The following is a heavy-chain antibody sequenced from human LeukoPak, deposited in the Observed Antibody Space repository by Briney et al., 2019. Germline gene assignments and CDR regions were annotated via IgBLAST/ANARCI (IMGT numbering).Heavy chain of an antibody. D-gene: IGHD4-17*01. Sequence: GAAVKVSFKASGRSFSTYAISWVRQAPGQGLEWLGGIIPTFGTTNYAQKFQGRVTITTYEVTTTPYIADMKLSSLGSDDTAVYYCSNNALGDYAFDYWGRGTLVTVSS. J-gene: IGHJ4*02. V-gene: IGHV1-69*05. CDR1: GRSFSTYA. CDR3: SNNALGDYAFDY. CDR2: IIPTFGTT.